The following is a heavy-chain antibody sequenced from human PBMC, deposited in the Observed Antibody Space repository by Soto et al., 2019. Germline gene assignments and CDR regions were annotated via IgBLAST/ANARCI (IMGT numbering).Heavy chain of an antibody. CDR3: ARSGDRFTIFGVANYYYSGMDV. CDR2: ISYDGSNK. Sequence: GGSHRLSSTSAGFNFVGYARRWVRQAPGKGLEWVAVISYDGSNKYYADSVKGRFTISRDNSKNTLYLQMNSLRAEDTAVYYCARSGDRFTIFGVANYYYSGMDVWGQGTTVTVSS. J-gene: IGHJ6*02. D-gene: IGHD3-3*01. CDR1: GFNFVGYA. V-gene: IGHV3-30-3*01.